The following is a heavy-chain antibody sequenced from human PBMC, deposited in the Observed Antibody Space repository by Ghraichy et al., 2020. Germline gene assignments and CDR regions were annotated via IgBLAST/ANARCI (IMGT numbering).Heavy chain of an antibody. J-gene: IGHJ6*02. CDR1: GGSFSRHA. CDR3: ARNNDTSGEDV. CDR2: IIPIFGTA. V-gene: IGHV1-69*06. D-gene: IGHD1/OR15-1a*01. Sequence: SVKVSCKSSGGSFSRHAIHWVRQAPGQGLEWMGGIIPIFGTASYAQGLQDRVTITADTSTSTVFVEVSSLKSEDSAVYYCARNNDTSGEDVWGQGTTVTVSS.